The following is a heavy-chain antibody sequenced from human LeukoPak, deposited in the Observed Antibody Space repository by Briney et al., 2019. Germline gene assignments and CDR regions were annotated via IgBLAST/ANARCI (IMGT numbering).Heavy chain of an antibody. J-gene: IGHJ4*02. CDR3: ARSYSSKQTDDY. Sequence: ASVKVSCKASGYTFTSYYMHWVRQAPGQGLEWMGIINPSGGSTSYAQKFQGRVTMTRDMSTSTVYMELSSLRSEDTAVYYCARSYSSKQTDDYRGQGTLVTVSS. CDR1: GYTFTSYY. V-gene: IGHV1-46*01. CDR2: INPSGGST. D-gene: IGHD6-13*01.